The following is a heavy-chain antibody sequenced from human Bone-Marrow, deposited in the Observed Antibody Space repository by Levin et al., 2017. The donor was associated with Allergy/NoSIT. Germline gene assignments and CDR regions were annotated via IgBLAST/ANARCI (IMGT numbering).Heavy chain of an antibody. CDR2: LSYNGGDT. CDR3: ARGFWDRRYFDL. CDR1: GFIFHDYD. V-gene: IGHV3-20*04. J-gene: IGHJ2*01. Sequence: SCAASGFIFHDYDMSWVRQAPGKGLEWISGLSYNGGDTAYADSVKGRFTISRDNAKNTLYLHMNSLRAEDTAFYYCARGFWDRRYFDLWGRGTLVTVSS. D-gene: IGHD3-3*01.